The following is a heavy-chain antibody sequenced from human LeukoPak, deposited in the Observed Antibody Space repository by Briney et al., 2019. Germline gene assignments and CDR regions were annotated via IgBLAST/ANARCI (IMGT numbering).Heavy chain of an antibody. V-gene: IGHV3-30*02. CDR1: RFTFSSHG. D-gene: IGHD2-2*01. J-gene: IGHJ4*02. CDR3: AIPEGGYCSGTSCQAFDY. CDR2: IRYDGSNK. Sequence: PGGSLRLSCAASRFTFSSHGMHWVRQAPGKGLEWVAFIRYDGSNKYYADSVKGRFTISRDNSKNTLYLQMNSLRAEDTAVYYCAIPEGGYCSGTSCQAFDYWGQGTLVTVSS.